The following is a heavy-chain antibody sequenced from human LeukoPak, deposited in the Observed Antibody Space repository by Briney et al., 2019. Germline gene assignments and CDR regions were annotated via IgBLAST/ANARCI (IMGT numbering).Heavy chain of an antibody. D-gene: IGHD3-10*01. CDR3: ARGNPTITMAWGNAFDI. J-gene: IGHJ3*02. V-gene: IGHV4-34*01. CDR2: TNPSGDT. CDR1: GVSFNFYS. Sequence: PSETLSLTCAVSGVSFNFYSWTWIRQSPGKGLEWIGETNPSGDTNYSPSLKSRASISVDTSKKQFSLNVRSVNVADTAVYFCARGNPTITMAWGNAFDIWGRGTMVTVSS.